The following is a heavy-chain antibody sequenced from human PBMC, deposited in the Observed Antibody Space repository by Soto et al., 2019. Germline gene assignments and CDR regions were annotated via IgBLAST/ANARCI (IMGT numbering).Heavy chain of an antibody. CDR3: AKDGLSTTIYYYYYMDV. J-gene: IGHJ6*03. Sequence: CCAASGFTVSSYAMSWVRQAPGKGLEWVSAISGSGGSTYYADSVKGRFTISRDNSKNTLYLQMNSLRAEDTAVYYCAKDGLSTTIYYYYYMDVWGKGTTVTVSS. CDR2: ISGSGGST. V-gene: IGHV3-23*01. CDR1: GFTVSSYA. D-gene: IGHD4-17*01.